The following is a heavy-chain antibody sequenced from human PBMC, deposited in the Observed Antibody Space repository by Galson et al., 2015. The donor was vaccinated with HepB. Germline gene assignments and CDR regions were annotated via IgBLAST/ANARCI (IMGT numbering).Heavy chain of an antibody. CDR1: GFTFSSYW. Sequence: SLRLSCAASGFTFSSYWMSWVRQAPGKGLEWVANIKQDGSEKYYVDSVKGRFTISRDNAKNSLYLQMNSLRAEDTAVYYCARDGEIAAAVYYYYYGMDVWGQGTTVTVSS. V-gene: IGHV3-7*03. CDR2: IKQDGSEK. J-gene: IGHJ6*02. D-gene: IGHD6-13*01. CDR3: ARDGEIAAAVYYYYYGMDV.